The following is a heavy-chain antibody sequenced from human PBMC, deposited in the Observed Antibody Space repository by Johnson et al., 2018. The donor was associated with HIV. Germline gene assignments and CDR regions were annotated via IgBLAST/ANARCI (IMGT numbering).Heavy chain of an antibody. CDR1: RFTFISYA. CDR3: AREDQDAFDI. V-gene: IGHV3-23*04. J-gene: IGHJ3*02. Sequence: VTLVASGGGLLQPGESLRLSSAASRFTFISYAMSWVRQAPGKGLEWVSAISGSGGSTYYADSVKGRFTISRDNSKNTLYLQMNSLRAEDTAVYYCAREDQDAFDIWGQGTMVTVSS. CDR2: ISGSGGST.